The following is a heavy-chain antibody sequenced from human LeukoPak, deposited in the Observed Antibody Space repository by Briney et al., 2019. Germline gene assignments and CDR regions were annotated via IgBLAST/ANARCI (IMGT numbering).Heavy chain of an antibody. CDR2: ISSSGSTI. V-gene: IGHV3-48*03. CDR3: ARDAPSVAVAAFAELFDY. D-gene: IGHD6-19*01. Sequence: PGGSLRLSCAASGFTFSSYEMNWLRQAPGKGLEWVSYISSSGSTIYYADSVKGRFTISRDNAKNSLYLQMNSLRAGDTAVYYCARDAPSVAVAAFAELFDYWGQGTLVSVSS. CDR1: GFTFSSYE. J-gene: IGHJ4*02.